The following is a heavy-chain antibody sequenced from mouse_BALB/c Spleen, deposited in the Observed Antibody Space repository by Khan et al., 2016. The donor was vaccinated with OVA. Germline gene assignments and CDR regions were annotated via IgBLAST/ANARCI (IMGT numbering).Heavy chain of an antibody. CDR3: ARDGNWDFDV. D-gene: IGHD2-1*01. J-gene: IGHJ1*01. CDR1: GSSIPSDYA. V-gene: IGHV3-2*02. CDR2: IRTSGNT. Sequence: EVQLQESGPGLVKPSQSLSLTCTVSGSSIPSDYAWYWIRQFPGSKLEWMGFIRTSGNTSYNPTLKSGSTNTRDTTKNQFVLKLNSVTTEDTATNYSARDGNWDFDVWGAGTTVTVSS.